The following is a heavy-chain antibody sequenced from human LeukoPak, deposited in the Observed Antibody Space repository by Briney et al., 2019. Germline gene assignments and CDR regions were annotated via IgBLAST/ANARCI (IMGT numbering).Heavy chain of an antibody. CDR3: ARASEYSYGYGDNWFDP. CDR1: GYTFTSYY. V-gene: IGHV1-46*01. Sequence: ASVTVSCKASGYTFTSYYMHWVRQAPGQGLEWMGIINPSGGSTSYAQKFQGRVTMTRDTSTSTVYMELSSLRSEDTAVYYCARASEYSYGYGDNWFDPWGQGTLVTVSS. CDR2: INPSGGST. J-gene: IGHJ5*02. D-gene: IGHD5-18*01.